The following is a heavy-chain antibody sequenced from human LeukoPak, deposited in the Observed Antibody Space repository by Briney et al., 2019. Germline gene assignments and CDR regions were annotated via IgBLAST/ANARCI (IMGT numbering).Heavy chain of an antibody. V-gene: IGHV3-7*01. D-gene: IGHD3-9*01. CDR3: ARDRIYYDISTGYVPLDY. Sequence: GSLRLSCAASGFTFSDYWMTWVRQAPGKGVEWVANIKQDGSEKFYVDSVKGRFTISRDNTKTSLYLQMSSLRAEDTAVYFCARDRIYYDISTGYVPLDYWGLGTLVTVSS. CDR1: GFTFSDYW. J-gene: IGHJ4*02. CDR2: IKQDGSEK.